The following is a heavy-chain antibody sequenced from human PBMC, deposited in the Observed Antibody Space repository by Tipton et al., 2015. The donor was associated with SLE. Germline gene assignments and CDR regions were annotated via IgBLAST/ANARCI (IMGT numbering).Heavy chain of an antibody. D-gene: IGHD3-16*01. CDR2: ITQSGSN. Sequence: LRLSCAASGFTFSRYAMHWIRPSPGKGLEWIGEITQSGSNKYNPSLKSRVTMSVDTSKSQLSLKMRYVTAADTAVYYCASGLASGGPMEAYDIWGQGTMVTVSS. CDR1: GFTFSRYA. J-gene: IGHJ3*02. V-gene: IGHV4-34*01. CDR3: ASGLASGGPMEAYDI.